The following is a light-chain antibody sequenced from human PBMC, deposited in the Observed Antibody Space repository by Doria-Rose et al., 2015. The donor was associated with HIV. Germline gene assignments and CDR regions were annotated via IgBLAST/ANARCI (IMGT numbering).Light chain of an antibody. CDR2: GNI. J-gene: IGLJ1*01. V-gene: IGLV1-40*01. CDR1: RSNIGAGYD. CDR3: QSYDSSLSGYV. Sequence: QTVVTQEASVSEAPGHRVTISCTRSRSNIGAGYDVHWYQHLTGTAAQLLMYGNIKRPSVVPDRISGSKSGTSAYLAITGLQAEDEADYYCQSYDSSLSGYVFGTGTKVTVL.